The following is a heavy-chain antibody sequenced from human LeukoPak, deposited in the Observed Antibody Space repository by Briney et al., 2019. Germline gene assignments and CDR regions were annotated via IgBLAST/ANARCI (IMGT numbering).Heavy chain of an antibody. D-gene: IGHD6-6*01. Sequence: GGSLRLSCAASGFTFRHYGMSWVRQAPGKGLEWVAAISGSGGGTYYADSVKGRFTISRDNSKNTLALQMNSLRAEDTAVYYCARGTYSSSFFDYWGQGTLVTVSS. V-gene: IGHV3-23*01. CDR3: ARGTYSSSFFDY. J-gene: IGHJ4*02. CDR2: ISGSGGGT. CDR1: GFTFRHYG.